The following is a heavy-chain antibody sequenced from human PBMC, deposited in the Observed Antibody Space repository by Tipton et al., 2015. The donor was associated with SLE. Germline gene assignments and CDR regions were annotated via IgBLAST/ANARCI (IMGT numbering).Heavy chain of an antibody. V-gene: IGHV3-30*02. CDR2: IRYDGTNK. J-gene: IGHJ3*01. CDR1: GFTFSSYG. Sequence: SLRLSCAASGFTFSSYGMHWVRQAPGKGLEWVAFIRYDGTNKYYADSVKGRFTISRDNSKNTLYLQMNGLRAEDTAVYYCAKDSGSLKAFDVWGQGTMVTVSS. D-gene: IGHD1-26*01. CDR3: AKDSGSLKAFDV.